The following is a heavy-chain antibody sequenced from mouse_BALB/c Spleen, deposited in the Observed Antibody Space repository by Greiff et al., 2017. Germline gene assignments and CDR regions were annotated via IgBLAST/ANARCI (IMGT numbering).Heavy chain of an antibody. CDR2: ISSGSSTI. D-gene: IGHD1-1*01. CDR3: ARWRGSSYYFDY. Sequence: EVKLVESGGGLVQPGGSRKLSCAASGFTFSSFGMHWVRQAPEKGLEWVAYISSGSSTIYYADTVKGRFTISRDNPKNTLFLQMTSLRSEDTAMYYCARWRGSSYYFDYWGQGTTLTVSS. CDR1: GFTFSSFG. V-gene: IGHV5-17*02. J-gene: IGHJ2*01.